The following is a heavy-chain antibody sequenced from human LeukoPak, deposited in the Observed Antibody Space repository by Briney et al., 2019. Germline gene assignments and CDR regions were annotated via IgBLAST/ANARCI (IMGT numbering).Heavy chain of an antibody. Sequence: GGSLRLSCVASGFTFNTYEMNWVRQAPGKGLEWLSYITRNSTAMYYADSVKGRFTISRDNAKNSLYLQMNNLRAEDTAVYYCARDHAGYSYGYAYWGQGGVVTV. D-gene: IGHD5-18*01. V-gene: IGHV3-48*03. CDR2: ITRNSTAM. CDR1: GFTFNTYE. J-gene: IGHJ4*02. CDR3: ARDHAGYSYGYAY.